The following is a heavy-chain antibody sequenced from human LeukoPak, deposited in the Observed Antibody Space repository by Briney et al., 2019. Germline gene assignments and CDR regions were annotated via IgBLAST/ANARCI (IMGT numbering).Heavy chain of an antibody. J-gene: IGHJ4*02. CDR2: INFNSGVT. CDR1: GYTFIGYF. D-gene: IGHD7-27*01. V-gene: IGHV1-2*06. CDR3: ARDLSSTSNWEFDY. Sequence: ASVKVSCKASGYTFIGYFLHWVRQAPGQGPEWMGRINFNSGVTEYGHNFQGRVTMTRDTSINTAYMEVTRLISDDTAIYYCARDLSSTSNWEFDYWGPGTLVTVSS.